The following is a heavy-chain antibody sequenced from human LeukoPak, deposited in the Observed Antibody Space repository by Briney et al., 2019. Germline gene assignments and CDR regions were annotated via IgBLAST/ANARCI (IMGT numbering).Heavy chain of an antibody. D-gene: IGHD3-16*02. CDR3: ARGDYVWGSYRFCDY. Sequence: GASVKVSCKASGGTFSSYAISWVRQAPGQGLEWMGWINPNSGGTNYAQKFQGWVTMTRDTSISTAYMELSRLRSDDTAVYYCARGDYVWGSYRFCDYWGQGTLVTVSS. CDR2: INPNSGGT. V-gene: IGHV1-2*04. CDR1: GGTFSSYA. J-gene: IGHJ4*02.